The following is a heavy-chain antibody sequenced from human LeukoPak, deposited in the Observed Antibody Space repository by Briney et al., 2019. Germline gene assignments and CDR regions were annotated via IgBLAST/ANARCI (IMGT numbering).Heavy chain of an antibody. CDR1: GFTFSSYA. V-gene: IGHV3-23*01. J-gene: IGHJ4*02. CDR2: ISGSGGST. Sequence: GGSLRLSCAASGFTFSSYAMGWVRQAPGKGLEWVSAISGSGGSTYYADSVKGRFTISRDNSKNTLYLQMNSLRAEDTAVYYCASGGYCSSTSCYSPDYWGQGTLVTVSS. CDR3: ASGGYCSSTSCYSPDY. D-gene: IGHD2-2*02.